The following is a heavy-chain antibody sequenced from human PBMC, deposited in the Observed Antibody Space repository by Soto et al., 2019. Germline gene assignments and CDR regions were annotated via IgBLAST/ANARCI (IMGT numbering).Heavy chain of an antibody. J-gene: IGHJ4*02. CDR3: ARDGDYDILTGYYAAGGDY. CDR2: ISAYNGNT. D-gene: IGHD3-9*01. V-gene: IGHV1-18*04. CDR1: GYTFTSYG. Sequence: QVQLVQSGAEVKKPGASVKVSCKASGYTFTSYGISWVRQAPGQGLEWMGWISAYNGNTNYAQKLQGRVTMTTDTSTSTAYMELRSLTSDDTAVYYCARDGDYDILTGYYAAGGDYWGQGTLVTVSS.